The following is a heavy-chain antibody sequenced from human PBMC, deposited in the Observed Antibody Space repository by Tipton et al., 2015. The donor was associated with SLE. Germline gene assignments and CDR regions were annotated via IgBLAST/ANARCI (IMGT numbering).Heavy chain of an antibody. Sequence: VQLVQSGAEVRKPGASVKVSCKASGYTFTNYGISWVRQAPGQGLEWMGWISANNGDTKYVQRFQGRVTMTTDTSTSTTYMALRSPRSDDTAIYYCARECSGTGCLDYWGQGTLVTVSS. V-gene: IGHV1-18*01. D-gene: IGHD2-8*02. CDR3: ARECSGTGCLDY. CDR2: ISANNGDT. J-gene: IGHJ4*02. CDR1: GYTFTNYG.